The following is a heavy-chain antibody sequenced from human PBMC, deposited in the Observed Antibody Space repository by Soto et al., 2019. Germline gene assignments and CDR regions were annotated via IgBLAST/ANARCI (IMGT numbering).Heavy chain of an antibody. J-gene: IGHJ5*02. CDR2: IYYSGST. Sequence: QVQLQESGPGLVKPSETLSLTCTVSGGSISRYYWNWIRQPPGKGLEWIGYIYYSGSTSYNPSLKSRVTISVDTSKNQFSLKLSSVTAADTAVYYCARDPGSGSYYGWFDPWGQGTLVTVSS. CDR1: GGSISRYY. V-gene: IGHV4-59*01. D-gene: IGHD3-10*01. CDR3: ARDPGSGSYYGWFDP.